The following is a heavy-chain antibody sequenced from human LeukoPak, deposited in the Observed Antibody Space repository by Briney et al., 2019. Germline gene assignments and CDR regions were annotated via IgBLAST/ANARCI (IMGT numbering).Heavy chain of an antibody. Sequence: ASVKVSCKASGYTFTSYGISWVRQAPGQGLEWMGWISAYNGNTNYAQKLQGRVTMTTDTSTSTAYMELRSLRSDDTAVYYCARALVVPAAYRDDWFDPWGQGTQVTVSS. D-gene: IGHD2-2*01. J-gene: IGHJ5*02. CDR3: ARALVVPAAYRDDWFDP. V-gene: IGHV1-18*01. CDR2: ISAYNGNT. CDR1: GYTFTSYG.